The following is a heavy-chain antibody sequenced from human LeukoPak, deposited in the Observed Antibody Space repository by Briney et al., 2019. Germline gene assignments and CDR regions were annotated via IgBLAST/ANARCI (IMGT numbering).Heavy chain of an antibody. J-gene: IGHJ4*02. D-gene: IGHD4-23*01. CDR1: GFTFSNYG. Sequence: TGGSLRLSCAGAGFTFSNYGVSWVRQAPGKGLEWVSVISRSGTETYHADSVRGRFTISRDNAKNTLYLQMNSLRAEDTAVYYCAKKSPDSSGNPAYDWGQGTLVTVSS. CDR2: ISRSGTET. V-gene: IGHV3-23*01. CDR3: AKKSPDSSGNPAYD.